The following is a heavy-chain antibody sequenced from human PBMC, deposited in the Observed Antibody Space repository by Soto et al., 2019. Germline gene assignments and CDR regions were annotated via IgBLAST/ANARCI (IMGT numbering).Heavy chain of an antibody. CDR2: INHSGST. V-gene: IGHV4-34*01. CDR1: GGSFSGYY. Sequence: SETLSLTCAVYGGSFSGYYWSWIRQPPGKGLEWIGEINHSGSTNYNPSPKSRVTISVDTSKNQFSLKLSSVTAADTAVYYCARGGDKESTVTTRWFDPWGQGTLVTVSS. CDR3: ARGGDKESTVTTRWFDP. J-gene: IGHJ5*02. D-gene: IGHD4-4*01.